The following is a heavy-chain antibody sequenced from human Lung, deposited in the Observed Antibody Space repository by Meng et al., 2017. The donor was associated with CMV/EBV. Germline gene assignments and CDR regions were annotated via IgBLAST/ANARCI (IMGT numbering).Heavy chain of an antibody. Sequence: ASXXVSCKASGYTFTDYYIHWVRQAPGQGLEWMGWINPNSGGTNYAQKFQGRVTMTTDTSIRTIYMELNRLTSDDTAKFYCARDVGTGAAGDWGQGPLVTVSS. CDR1: GYTFTDYY. V-gene: IGHV1-2*02. CDR2: INPNSGGT. CDR3: ARDVGTGAAGD. D-gene: IGHD1-1*01. J-gene: IGHJ4*02.